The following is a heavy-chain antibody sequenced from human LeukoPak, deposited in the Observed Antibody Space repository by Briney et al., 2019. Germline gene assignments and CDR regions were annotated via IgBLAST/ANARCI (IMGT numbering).Heavy chain of an antibody. V-gene: IGHV4-38-2*02. CDR3: AREGPLVATIRAYYYYMDA. Sequence: SETLSLTCAVSGYSISSGYYWGWIRQPPGKGLEWIGSIYHSGSTYYNPSLKSRVTISVDTSKNQFSLKLSSVTAADTAVYYCAREGPLVATIRAYYYYMDAWGKGTTVTVSS. CDR1: GYSISSGYY. CDR2: IYHSGST. D-gene: IGHD5-12*01. J-gene: IGHJ6*03.